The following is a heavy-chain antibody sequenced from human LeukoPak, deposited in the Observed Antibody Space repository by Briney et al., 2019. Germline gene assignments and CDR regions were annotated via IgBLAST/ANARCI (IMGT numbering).Heavy chain of an antibody. D-gene: IGHD3-10*01. J-gene: IGHJ5*02. CDR1: GFTFSSYA. CDR3: AKDVLLWFGELFGPNWFDP. CDR2: ISYDGSNK. Sequence: PGGSLRLSCAASGFTFSSYAMHWVRQAPGKGLEWVAVISYDGSNKYYADSVKGRFTISRDNSKNTLYLQMNSLRAEDTAVYYCAKDVLLWFGELFGPNWFDPWGQGTLVTVSS. V-gene: IGHV3-30-3*01.